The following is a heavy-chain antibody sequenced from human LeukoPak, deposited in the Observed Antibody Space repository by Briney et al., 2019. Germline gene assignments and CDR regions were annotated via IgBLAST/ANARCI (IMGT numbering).Heavy chain of an antibody. CDR3: ARDSIAAAGTADY. D-gene: IGHD6-13*01. J-gene: IGHJ4*02. CDR2: IWYDGSNK. Sequence: PGGSLRLSCAASGFTFSSYGMHWVRQAPGKGLEWVAVIWYDGSNKYYADSVKGRFTISRDNSKNTLYLQMNSLRAEATAVYYCARDSIAAAGTADYWGQGTLVTVSS. V-gene: IGHV3-33*01. CDR1: GFTFSSYG.